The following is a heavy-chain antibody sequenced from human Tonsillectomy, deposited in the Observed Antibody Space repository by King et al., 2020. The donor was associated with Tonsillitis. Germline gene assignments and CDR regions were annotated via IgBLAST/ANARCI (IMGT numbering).Heavy chain of an antibody. CDR3: AGNIAAAAFFDY. CDR1: GGSISSYS. V-gene: IGHV4-59*01. J-gene: IGHJ4*02. CDR2: IYYSGST. Sequence: VQLQESGPGLVKPSETLSLTCTVSGGSISSYSWSWIRPPPGKGLEWIGYIYYSGSTNYNPSLKSRVTISVDTSKNQFSLKLSSVTAADTAVYYCAGNIAAAAFFDYWGQGTLVTVSS. D-gene: IGHD6-13*01.